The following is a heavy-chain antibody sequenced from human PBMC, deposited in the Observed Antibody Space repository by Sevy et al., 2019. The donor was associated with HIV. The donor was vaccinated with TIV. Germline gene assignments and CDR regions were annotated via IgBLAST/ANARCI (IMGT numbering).Heavy chain of an antibody. J-gene: IGHJ4*02. CDR1: GFIFTKYD. CDR2: ISSSGSET. Sequence: GGSLRLSCAASGFIFTKYDMNRVRQIPGEGPEWVAGISSSGSETYYTDSVKGRFTISRDNSVNTLYLQMNSLRDEDTAVYFCVKGGWGDYWGQGTVVTVSS. V-gene: IGHV3-23*01. CDR3: VKGGWGDY. D-gene: IGHD6-19*01.